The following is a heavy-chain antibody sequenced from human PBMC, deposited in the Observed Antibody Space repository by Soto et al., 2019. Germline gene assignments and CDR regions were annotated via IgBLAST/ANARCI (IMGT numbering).Heavy chain of an antibody. CDR2: INHSGST. CDR3: ARGYGPIDY. J-gene: IGHJ4*02. V-gene: IGHV4-34*01. D-gene: IGHD3-10*01. Sequence: PSENLALTCAVYGGSCGEYYWSWISQPPGKGLEWIGEINHSGSTNYSPSLKSRVTISVDTSKNQLSLKLSSVTAADAAVYYCARGYGPIDYWGQGTLVTVSS. CDR1: GGSCGEYY.